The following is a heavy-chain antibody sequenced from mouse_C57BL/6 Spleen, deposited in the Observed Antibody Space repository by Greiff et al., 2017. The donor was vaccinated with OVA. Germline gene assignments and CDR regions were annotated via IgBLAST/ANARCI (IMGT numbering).Heavy chain of an antibody. CDR1: GYSFTDYN. CDR2: INPNYGTT. CDR3: ARGGFITTVVATRGDYFDY. Sequence: EVQLQQSGPELVKPGASVKISCKASGYSFTDYNMNWVKQSNGKSLEWIGVINPNYGTTSYNQKFKGKATLTVDQSSSTAYMQLNSLTSEDSAVYYCARGGFITTVVATRGDYFDYWGQGTTLTVSS. V-gene: IGHV1-39*01. D-gene: IGHD1-1*01. J-gene: IGHJ2*01.